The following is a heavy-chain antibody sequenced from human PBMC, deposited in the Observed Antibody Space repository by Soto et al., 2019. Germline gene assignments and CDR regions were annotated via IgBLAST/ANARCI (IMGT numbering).Heavy chain of an antibody. D-gene: IGHD2-21*02. V-gene: IGHV1-18*01. J-gene: IGHJ5*02. CDR1: GYTFTSYG. Sequence: ASVKVSCKASGYTFTSYGISWVRQAPGQGLEWMGWISAYNGNTNYAQKLQGRVTMTTDPSTSTAYMELRSLGSDDTAVYYCARDLGGIVVVTATLNWFDPWGQGTLVTVSS. CDR2: ISAYNGNT. CDR3: ARDLGGIVVVTATLNWFDP.